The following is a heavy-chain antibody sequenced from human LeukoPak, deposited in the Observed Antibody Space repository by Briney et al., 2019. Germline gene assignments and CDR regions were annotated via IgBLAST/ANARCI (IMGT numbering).Heavy chain of an antibody. CDR2: IRYDGSNK. J-gene: IGHJ4*02. CDR3: ASEFLSPLYY. CDR1: GFTFSSYG. D-gene: IGHD2/OR15-2a*01. Sequence: GGSLRLSCAASGFTFSSYGMHWVRQAPGKGLEWVAFIRYDGSNKYYADSVKGRFTISRDNSKDTLYLQMNSLRAEDTAVYYCASEFLSPLYYWGQGTLVTVSS. V-gene: IGHV3-30*02.